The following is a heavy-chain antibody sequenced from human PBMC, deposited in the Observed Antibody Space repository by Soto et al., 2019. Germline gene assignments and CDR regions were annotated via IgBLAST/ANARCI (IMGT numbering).Heavy chain of an antibody. D-gene: IGHD1-26*01. Sequence: ASVKVSCKASGYPFTKYGISWVRQAPGQGLEWMGWISANNEDTNYAQHLQGRVTMTTDASTSTAYMELRRLTSDDTAVYYCARLTWEFDTRSPLDYWGQGTLVTVSS. CDR2: ISANNEDT. CDR3: ARLTWEFDTRSPLDY. CDR1: GYPFTKYG. J-gene: IGHJ4*02. V-gene: IGHV1-18*04.